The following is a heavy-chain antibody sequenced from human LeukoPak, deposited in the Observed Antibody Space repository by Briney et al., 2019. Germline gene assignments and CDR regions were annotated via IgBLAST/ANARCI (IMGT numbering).Heavy chain of an antibody. J-gene: IGHJ4*02. Sequence: PGGSLRLSCAASGFTFSDYSLNWVRQAPGRGLEWVSYISAGSDSIFHADSVKGRFTISRDNAKNSLYLQMNSLRDEDTAVYYCARDVPSGFANDHWGQGTLVTVSS. V-gene: IGHV3-48*02. D-gene: IGHD3-22*01. CDR3: ARDVPSGFANDH. CDR2: ISAGSDSI. CDR1: GFTFSDYS.